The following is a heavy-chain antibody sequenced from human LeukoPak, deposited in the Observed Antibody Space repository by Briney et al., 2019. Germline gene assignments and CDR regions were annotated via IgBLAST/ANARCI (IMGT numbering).Heavy chain of an antibody. CDR1: GYSFTSYW. J-gene: IGHJ4*02. Sequence: HGESLKISCKGSGYSFTSYWIGWVRQMPGKGLEWMGIIYPGDSDTRYSPSFQGQVTISADKSISTAYLQWSSLKASDTAMYYCARQVDTAMVTFDYWGQGTLVTVSS. V-gene: IGHV5-51*01. CDR3: ARQVDTAMVTFDY. D-gene: IGHD5-18*01. CDR2: IYPGDSDT.